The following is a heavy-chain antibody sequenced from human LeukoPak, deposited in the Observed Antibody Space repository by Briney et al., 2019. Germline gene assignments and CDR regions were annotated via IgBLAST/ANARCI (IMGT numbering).Heavy chain of an antibody. V-gene: IGHV3-11*04. D-gene: IGHD3-3*01. J-gene: IGHJ4*02. CDR1: GFTFSDYY. CDR2: ISSSGSTI. Sequence: GGSLRLSCAASGFTFSDYYMNWIRQAPGKGLEWVSYISSSGSTIYYADSVKGRFTISRDNAKNSLYLQMNSLRAEDTAVYYCARAPDVLRFLEWLLYFDYWGQGTLVTVSS. CDR3: ARAPDVLRFLEWLLYFDY.